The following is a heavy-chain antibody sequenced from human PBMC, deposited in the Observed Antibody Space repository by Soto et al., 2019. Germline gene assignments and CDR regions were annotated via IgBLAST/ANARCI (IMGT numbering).Heavy chain of an antibody. Sequence: XGSLRLSCAASGFTFSTFEMNWVRQAPGKGLEWVSYISSSGTTIYYADSVKGRFTISRDNAKNSLYLQMNSLRAEDTAVYYCVRDTGYNDGYPWGQGTLVTVS. D-gene: IGHD5-18*01. V-gene: IGHV3-48*03. CDR2: ISSSGTTI. CDR1: GFTFSTFE. J-gene: IGHJ5*02. CDR3: VRDTGYNDGYP.